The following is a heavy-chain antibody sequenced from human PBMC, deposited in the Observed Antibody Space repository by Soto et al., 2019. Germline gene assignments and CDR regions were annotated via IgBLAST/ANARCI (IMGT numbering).Heavy chain of an antibody. Sequence: SETLSLTSAVSGGSMSSSDYYWGWIRQPPGKGLEWIGSIYYSGSTYYNPSLQSRVAISVDTSKNQFSLKLKSVTAADTAIYYCARRTVNIRTFYSGLKTHCFDYWGQGAPVTVSS. CDR2: IYYSGST. CDR3: ARRTVNIRTFYSGLKTHCFDY. CDR1: GGSMSSSDYY. D-gene: IGHD6-19*01. V-gene: IGHV4-39*01. J-gene: IGHJ4*02.